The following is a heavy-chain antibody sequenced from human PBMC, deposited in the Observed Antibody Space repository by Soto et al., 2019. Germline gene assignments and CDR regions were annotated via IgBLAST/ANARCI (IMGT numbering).Heavy chain of an antibody. CDR1: GDSITASYSN. CDR3: AKLVIDDVRRSDLNH. J-gene: IGHJ5*02. D-gene: IGHD2-21*01. V-gene: IGHV4-39*01. CDR2: FYYSGTT. Sequence: QLQLRESGPGLVRPSETLSLTCTVSGDSITASYSNWAWIRQPPGKGLEWIGTFYYSGTTSQNPPHKSRITISGDTSTNQFSVNLRSVTAADSGVDYCAKLVIDDVRRSDLNHWGQGTLVTVSS.